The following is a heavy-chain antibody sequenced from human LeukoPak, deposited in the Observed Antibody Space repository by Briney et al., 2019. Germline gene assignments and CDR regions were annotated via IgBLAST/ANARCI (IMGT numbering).Heavy chain of an antibody. CDR2: INGDGTST. CDR3: TRQWHTPSDY. Sequence: GGSLRLSCAASGFIFSSYWMHWVRQKPGEGPLWLSRINGDGTSTAYAHSVQGRFIISRDNAKNTLYLQMNSLRVDDKAVYYCTRQWHTPSDYWGQGTVVTVSS. V-gene: IGHV3-74*03. J-gene: IGHJ4*02. CDR1: GFIFSSYW. D-gene: IGHD6-19*01.